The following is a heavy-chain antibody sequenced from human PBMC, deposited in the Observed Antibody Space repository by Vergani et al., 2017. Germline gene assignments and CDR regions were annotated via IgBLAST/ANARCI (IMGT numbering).Heavy chain of an antibody. J-gene: IGHJ4*02. CDR1: GYTFTSYG. Sequence: VQLVQSGAEVKTPGESLKISCKASGYTFTSYGISWVRQAPGQGLEWMGWISAYNGNTNYAQKLQGRVTMTTDTSTSTAYMELRSLRSDDTAVYYCARVPLQQLSQMGIFDYWGQGTLVTVSS. D-gene: IGHD6-13*01. V-gene: IGHV1-18*01. CDR2: ISAYNGNT. CDR3: ARVPLQQLSQMGIFDY.